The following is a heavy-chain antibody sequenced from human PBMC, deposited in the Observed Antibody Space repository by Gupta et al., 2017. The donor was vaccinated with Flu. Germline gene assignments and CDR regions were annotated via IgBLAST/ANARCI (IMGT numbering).Heavy chain of an antibody. J-gene: IGHJ6*02. CDR3: ARNRRIVVVPAASMPNYYYYYGMDV. V-gene: IGHV4-34*01. Sequence: GEINHSGSTNYNPSLKSRVTISVDTSKNQFSLKLSSVTAADTAVYYCARNRRIVVVPAASMPNYYYYYGMDVWGQGTTVTVSS. CDR2: INHSGST. D-gene: IGHD2-2*01.